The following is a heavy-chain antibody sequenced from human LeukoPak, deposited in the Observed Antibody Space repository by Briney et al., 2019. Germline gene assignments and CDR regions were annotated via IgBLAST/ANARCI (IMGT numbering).Heavy chain of an antibody. V-gene: IGHV1-18*01. CDR1: GYTFTSYG. D-gene: IGHD2-15*01. J-gene: IGHJ4*02. CDR3: ARVACSGGSCYRQGSDY. CDR2: MSGYNGNT. Sequence: ASVKVSCKASGYTFTSYGISWVRQAPGQGLEWMGWMSGYNGNTNYAQNLQGRVTMTTDTSTSTAYMELRSLRSDDTAVYYCARVACSGGSCYRQGSDYWGQGTLVTVSS.